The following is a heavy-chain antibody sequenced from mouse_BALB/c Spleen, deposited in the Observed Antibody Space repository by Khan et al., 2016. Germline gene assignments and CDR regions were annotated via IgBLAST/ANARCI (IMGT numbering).Heavy chain of an antibody. Sequence: VELVESGAELMKPGASVRISCKATGYTIGSFWIGWVKQRPGHGLEWIGEILPVSGLINYNEKFKGKATFTADTSSNTAYMQLSSLTSEDSAVHYCARRNWDGRYFDVWGAGTTVTVSS. J-gene: IGHJ1*01. CDR3: ARRNWDGRYFDV. CDR1: GYTIGSFW. V-gene: IGHV1-9*01. CDR2: ILPVSGLI. D-gene: IGHD4-1*01.